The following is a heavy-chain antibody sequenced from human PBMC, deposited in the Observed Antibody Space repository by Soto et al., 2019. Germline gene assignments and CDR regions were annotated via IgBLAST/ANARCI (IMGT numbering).Heavy chain of an antibody. CDR3: AKDIRGYCTNGVCAYYYYYGMDV. CDR1: GFTFDDYT. D-gene: IGHD2-8*01. V-gene: IGHV3-43*01. CDR2: ISWDGGST. J-gene: IGHJ6*02. Sequence: GGSLRLSCAASGFTFDDYTMHWVRQAPGKGLEWVSLISWDGGSTYYADSVKGRFTISRDNSKNSLYLQMNSLRTEDTALYYCAKDIRGYCTNGVCAYYYYYGMDVWGQGTTVTVSS.